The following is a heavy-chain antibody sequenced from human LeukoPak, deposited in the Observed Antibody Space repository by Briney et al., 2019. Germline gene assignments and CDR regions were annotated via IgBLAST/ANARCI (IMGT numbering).Heavy chain of an antibody. CDR1: GYTFTSYY. V-gene: IGHV1-46*01. Sequence: GASVKVSCKASGYTFTSYYMHWVRQAPGQGLEWMGIINPSGGSTSYAQKFQGRVTMTRDTSISTAYMELSRLRSDDTAVYYCAREGRQQPENYYYYMDVWGKGTTVTVSS. D-gene: IGHD6-13*01. J-gene: IGHJ6*03. CDR2: INPSGGST. CDR3: AREGRQQPENYYYYMDV.